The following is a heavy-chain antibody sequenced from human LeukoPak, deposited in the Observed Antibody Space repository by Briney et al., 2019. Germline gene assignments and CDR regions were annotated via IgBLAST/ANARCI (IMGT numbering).Heavy chain of an antibody. J-gene: IGHJ4*02. Sequence: GSLRLSCAASGFTFSRSWMSWVRQAPGKGLEWVANIKQDGSEKYYVDSVKGRFTISRDNAKNSLYLQMNGLRADDTAVYYCAREGGGYYCDFWGQGTLVTVSS. D-gene: IGHD3-3*01. CDR2: IKQDGSEK. V-gene: IGHV3-7*01. CDR1: GFTFSRSW. CDR3: AREGGGYYCDF.